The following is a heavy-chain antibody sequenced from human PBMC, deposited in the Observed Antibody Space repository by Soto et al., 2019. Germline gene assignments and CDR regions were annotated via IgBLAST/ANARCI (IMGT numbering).Heavy chain of an antibody. Sequence: GGSLRLSCAASGFSFSSSTMAWVRQTPGRGLEWVSTIRSSGSIVYSDSVKGRFTISRDNSKNTLYLQMNSLRAEDTAVYYCAKDPEKTNWFDPWGQGTLVTVSS. CDR1: GFSFSSST. J-gene: IGHJ5*02. V-gene: IGHV3-23*01. CDR3: AKDPEKTNWFDP. CDR2: IRSSGSI.